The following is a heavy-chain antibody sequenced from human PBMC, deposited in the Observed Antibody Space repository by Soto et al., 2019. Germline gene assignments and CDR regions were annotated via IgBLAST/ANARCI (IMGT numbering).Heavy chain of an antibody. CDR2: VNSSGGSP. D-gene: IGHD3-3*01. Sequence: QVQLIQSGAEVRKPGASVKVSCKASGDSFTNYYFHWVRQATGQSLEWMGIVNSSGGSPTYAQKFLGRVTMTRDTSTSTVYMELSSLKSEDTAVYYCAGERNYDFWSGYSSYGMDVWGQGTTVSVSS. CDR3: AGERNYDFWSGYSSYGMDV. V-gene: IGHV1-46*01. CDR1: GDSFTNYY. J-gene: IGHJ6*02.